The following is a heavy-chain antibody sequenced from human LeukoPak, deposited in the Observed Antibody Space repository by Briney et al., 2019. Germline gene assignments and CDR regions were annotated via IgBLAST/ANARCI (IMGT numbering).Heavy chain of an antibody. Sequence: SVKVSCKASGGTFSSYAISWVRQAPGQGLEWMGRIIPILGIANYAQKFQGRVTITADKSTSTAYMELSSLRSEDTAVYYCARGDDGFESTTLEYWGQGTLVTVSS. D-gene: IGHD4-17*01. V-gene: IGHV1-69*04. CDR3: ARGDDGFESTTLEY. J-gene: IGHJ4*02. CDR2: IIPILGIA. CDR1: GGTFSSYA.